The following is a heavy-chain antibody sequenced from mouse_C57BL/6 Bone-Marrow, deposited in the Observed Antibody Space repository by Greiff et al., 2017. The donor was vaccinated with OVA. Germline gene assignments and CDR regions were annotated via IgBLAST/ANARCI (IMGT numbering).Heavy chain of an antibody. J-gene: IGHJ2*01. D-gene: IGHD1-1*01. V-gene: IGHV1-18*01. CDR2: INPNNGGT. CDR1: GYTFTDYN. CDR3: ARVYYGSSPFDY. Sequence: VHVKQSGPELVKPGASVKIPCKASGYTFTDYNMDWVKQSHGKSLEWIGDINPNNGGTIYNQKFKGKATLTVDKSSSTAYMELRSLTSEDTAVYYCARVYYGSSPFDYWGQGTTLTVSS.